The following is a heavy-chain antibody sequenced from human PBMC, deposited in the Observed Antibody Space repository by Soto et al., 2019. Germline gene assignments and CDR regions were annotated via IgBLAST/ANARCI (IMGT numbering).Heavy chain of an antibody. Sequence: EVQLLESGGGLVQPGGSLRLSCAASGFTISSYAMSWVRQAPGKGLEWVSAISGSGGTTYYADSVKGRFTFSRDNSKNTLYLQMNSLRAEDTAVYYCAKTANGWFSAFDIWGQGTMVTVYS. D-gene: IGHD6-19*01. CDR2: ISGSGGTT. V-gene: IGHV3-23*01. CDR1: GFTISSYA. J-gene: IGHJ3*02. CDR3: AKTANGWFSAFDI.